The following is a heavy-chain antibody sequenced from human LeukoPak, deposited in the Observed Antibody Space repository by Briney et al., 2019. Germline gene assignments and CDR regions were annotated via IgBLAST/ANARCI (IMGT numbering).Heavy chain of an antibody. J-gene: IGHJ4*02. CDR3: ARVTGTTWAFDY. CDR1: GFTFSSYE. CDR2: ISSSGSTI. Sequence: GGSLRLSCAASGFTFSSYEMNWVRQAPGKGLDGVSYISSSGSTIYYADSVKGRYTISRDNAKNSLYLQMNSLRAEDTAVYYCARVTGTTWAFDYWGQGTLVTVSS. V-gene: IGHV3-48*03. D-gene: IGHD1-20*01.